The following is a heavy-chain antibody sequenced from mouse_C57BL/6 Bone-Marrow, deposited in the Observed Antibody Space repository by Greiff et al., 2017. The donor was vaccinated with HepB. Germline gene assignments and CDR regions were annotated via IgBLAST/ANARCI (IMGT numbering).Heavy chain of an antibody. D-gene: IGHD1-1*01. CDR3: ATPDLITANPYWYFDV. CDR2: IHPNSGST. V-gene: IGHV1-64*01. J-gene: IGHJ1*03. Sequence: QVQLQQPGAELVKPGASVKLSCKASGYTFTSYWMHWVKQRPGQGLEWIGMIHPNSGSTNYNEKFKSKATLTVDKSSSTDYMQLSSLTSEDSAVYYCATPDLITANPYWYFDVWGTGTTVTVSS. CDR1: GYTFTSYW.